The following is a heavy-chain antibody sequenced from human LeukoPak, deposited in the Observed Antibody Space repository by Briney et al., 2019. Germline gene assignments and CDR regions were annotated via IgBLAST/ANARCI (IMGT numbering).Heavy chain of an antibody. Sequence: PGGSLRLSCAASAFSVGSNYMTWVRQAPGKGREWVSLIYSGGDTYYADSVKGRFTISRDNSKNTLYLQMNSLRAEDTAVYYCARVVDHDYGDYYLDYWGQGTLVTVSS. J-gene: IGHJ4*02. CDR3: ARVVDHDYGDYYLDY. D-gene: IGHD4-17*01. CDR2: IYSGGDT. V-gene: IGHV3-53*01. CDR1: AFSVGSNY.